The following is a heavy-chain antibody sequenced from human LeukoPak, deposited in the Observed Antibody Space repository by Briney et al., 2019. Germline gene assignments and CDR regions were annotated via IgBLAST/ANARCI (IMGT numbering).Heavy chain of an antibody. CDR2: IYYSGST. CDR3: ARHRMYYYDSSGRGVADAFDI. J-gene: IGHJ3*02. Sequence: SETLSLTCTVSGGSISSSSYYWGWIRQPPGKGLEWIGSIYYSGSTYYNPSLKSRVTISVDTSKSQFSLKLSSVTAADAAVYYCARHRMYYYDSSGRGVADAFDIWGQGTMVTVSS. D-gene: IGHD3-22*01. CDR1: GGSISSSSYY. V-gene: IGHV4-39*01.